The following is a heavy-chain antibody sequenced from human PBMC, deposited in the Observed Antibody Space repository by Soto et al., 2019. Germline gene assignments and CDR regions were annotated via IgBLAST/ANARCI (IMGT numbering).Heavy chain of an antibody. J-gene: IGHJ4*02. CDR3: ALSRGPGSYYPFDY. CDR1: GFTFSSYA. D-gene: IGHD1-26*01. Sequence: LRLSCAASGFTFSSYAMSWVRQAPGRGLEWVSAISGSGGSTYYADSVKGRFTISRDNSKNTLYLQMNSLRAEDTAVYYCALSRGPGSYYPFDYWGQGTLVTVSS. CDR2: ISGSGGST. V-gene: IGHV3-23*01.